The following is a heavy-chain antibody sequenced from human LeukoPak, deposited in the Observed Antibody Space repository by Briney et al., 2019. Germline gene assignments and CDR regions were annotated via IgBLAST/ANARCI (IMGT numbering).Heavy chain of an antibody. J-gene: IGHJ5*02. V-gene: IGHV4-39*01. D-gene: IGHD1-1*01. CDR2: IYYSGST. CDR3: ARPVPSRLGWFDP. Sequence: SETLSLTCTVSGGSISSSSYYWGWIRQPPGQGLEWIGNIYYSGSTYYSPSLKSRVTISVDTSKNQFSLKLSSVTAADTAVYYCARPVPSRLGWFDPWSQGTLVTVSS. CDR1: GGSISSSSYY.